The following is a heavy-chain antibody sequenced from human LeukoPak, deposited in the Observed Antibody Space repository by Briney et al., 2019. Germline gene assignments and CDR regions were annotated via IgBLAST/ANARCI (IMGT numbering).Heavy chain of an antibody. CDR3: ITGDYDFWSGFYSPNHYFDY. Sequence: PGGSLRLSCAASGFTFNRAWMSWVRQAPGKGLEWVGRIKGKTAGGAPDYVASVKGRFTISRDDSKNTLFLQMNSLKTEDTAVYYCITGDYDFWSGFYSPNHYFDYWGQGTLVTVSS. V-gene: IGHV3-15*01. D-gene: IGHD3-3*01. CDR1: GFTFNRAW. J-gene: IGHJ4*02. CDR2: IKGKTAGGAP.